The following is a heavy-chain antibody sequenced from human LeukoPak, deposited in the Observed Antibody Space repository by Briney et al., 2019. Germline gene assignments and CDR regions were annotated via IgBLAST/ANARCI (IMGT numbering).Heavy chain of an antibody. D-gene: IGHD1-7*01. V-gene: IGHV3-20*04. J-gene: IGHJ6*03. Sequence: SGGSLRLSCAASGFTFSSYWMHWVRQAPGKGLEWVSGINWNGGSTGYADSAKGRFTISRDNAKNSLYLQMNSLRAEDTALYYCARERELDYYYYYMDVWGKGTTVTVSS. CDR2: INWNGGST. CDR3: ARERELDYYYYYMDV. CDR1: GFTFSSYW.